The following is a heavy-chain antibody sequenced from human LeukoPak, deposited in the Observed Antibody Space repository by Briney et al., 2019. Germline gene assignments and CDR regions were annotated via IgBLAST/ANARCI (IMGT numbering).Heavy chain of an antibody. D-gene: IGHD3-10*01. V-gene: IGHV3-23*01. CDR1: GVTVSAYA. CDR2: IYDDNT. Sequence: PGGSLRLSCAASGVTVSAYAMAWVRQAPGKGLEWVSTIYDDNTYYADSVKGRFAISTDNSKNTLYLQMNSLRVEDTAVYFCAARKVRGVWFYLDYWGQGTLVTVSS. J-gene: IGHJ4*02. CDR3: AARKVRGVWFYLDY.